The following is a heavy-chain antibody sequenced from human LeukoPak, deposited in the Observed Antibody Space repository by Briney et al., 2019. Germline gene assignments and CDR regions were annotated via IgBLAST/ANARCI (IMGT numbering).Heavy chain of an antibody. Sequence: GGSLRLSCAASGFTFSSYSMNWGRQAPGKVLEWVSSISSSSSYIYDADSVKGRFTISRDNAKNSLYLQMNSLRAEATAVYYCARSGPAARLDYWGQGTLVTVYS. CDR1: GFTFSSYS. CDR2: ISSSSSYI. CDR3: ARSGPAARLDY. V-gene: IGHV3-21*01. D-gene: IGHD6-6*01. J-gene: IGHJ4*02.